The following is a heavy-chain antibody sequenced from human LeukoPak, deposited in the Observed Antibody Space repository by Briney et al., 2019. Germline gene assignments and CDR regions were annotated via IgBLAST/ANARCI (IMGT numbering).Heavy chain of an antibody. J-gene: IGHJ4*02. CDR1: GGSISSYY. CDR2: IYHSGST. D-gene: IGHD3-22*01. CDR3: ARRIETYYYDTSGYYFGYYFDY. V-gene: IGHV4-59*08. Sequence: SETLSLTCTVSGGSISSYYWSWIRQPPGKGLEWIGYIYHSGSTNYNPSLKSRVTLSVDTSKNQFSLNLSSVTAADTAIYYCARRIETYYYDTSGYYFGYYFDYWGQGTLVTVSS.